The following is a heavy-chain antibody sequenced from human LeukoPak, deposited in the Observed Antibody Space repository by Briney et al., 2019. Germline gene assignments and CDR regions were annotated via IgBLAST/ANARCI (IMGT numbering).Heavy chain of an antibody. V-gene: IGHV1-2*02. CDR3: ATSRITMVRGVRTWFDP. J-gene: IGHJ5*02. D-gene: IGHD3-10*01. CDR1: GYSFTDYY. Sequence: GASVKVSCKASGYSFTDYYIHWVRQAPGQGLEWMGWINPNSGGTNYAQKFQGRVTMTRDTSISTAYMELSRLRSDDTAVYYCATSRITMVRGVRTWFDPWGQGTLVTVSS. CDR2: INPNSGGT.